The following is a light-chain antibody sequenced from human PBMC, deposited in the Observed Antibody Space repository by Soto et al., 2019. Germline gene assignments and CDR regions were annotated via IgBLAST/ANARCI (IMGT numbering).Light chain of an antibody. V-gene: IGLV2-14*01. CDR3: ASHTHTVV. CDR1: SSDVAFYNS. J-gene: IGLJ2*01. CDR2: EVS. Sequence: QSALTQPASVSGSPGQSSTISCTGTSSDVAFYNSVSWYQQSPGQAPKLLIYEVSNRPSGVSDRFSGSRSGHTASLTISGLQTEDEADYFCASHTHTVVFGGGTEPTVL.